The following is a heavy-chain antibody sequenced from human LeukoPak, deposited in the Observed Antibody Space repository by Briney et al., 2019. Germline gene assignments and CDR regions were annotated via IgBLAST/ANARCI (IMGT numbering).Heavy chain of an antibody. Sequence: SETLSLTCTVSGYSISSGYYWGWIRQPPGKGLEWIGSIYHSGSTYYNPSLKSRVTISVDTSKNQFSLKLSSVTAADTAVYYCARAVVRGVMTYYFDYWGQGTLVTVSS. V-gene: IGHV4-38-2*02. CDR3: ARAVVRGVMTYYFDY. D-gene: IGHD3-10*01. CDR2: IYHSGST. CDR1: GYSISSGYY. J-gene: IGHJ4*02.